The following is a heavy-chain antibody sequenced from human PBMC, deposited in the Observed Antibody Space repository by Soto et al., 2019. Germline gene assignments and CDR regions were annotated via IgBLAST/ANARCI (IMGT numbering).Heavy chain of an antibody. V-gene: IGHV1-46*01. CDR2: INPSGGST. Sequence: ASVKVSCEASGYTFTSYYIHWVRQAPGQGLEWMGIINPSGGSTSYAQKFQGRVTMTRDTSTSTVYMELSSLRSEDTAVYYCAREYYDFWSGYWVPYYYYGMDVWGQGTTVTVSS. CDR3: AREYYDFWSGYWVPYYYYGMDV. D-gene: IGHD3-3*01. CDR1: GYTFTSYY. J-gene: IGHJ6*02.